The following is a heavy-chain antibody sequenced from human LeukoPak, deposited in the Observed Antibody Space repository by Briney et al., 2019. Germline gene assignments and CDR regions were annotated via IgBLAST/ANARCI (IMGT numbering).Heavy chain of an antibody. J-gene: IGHJ3*02. CDR1: GGTFSSYA. CDR3: ARASSVYYDSSGYYENEDALDI. D-gene: IGHD3-22*01. Sequence: WASVKVSCKASGGTFSSYAISWVRQAPGQGLEWMGGIIPIFGTANYAQKFQGRVTITADESTSTAYMELSSLRSEDTAVYYCARASSVYYDSSGYYENEDALDIWGQGTMVTVSS. V-gene: IGHV1-69*13. CDR2: IIPIFGTA.